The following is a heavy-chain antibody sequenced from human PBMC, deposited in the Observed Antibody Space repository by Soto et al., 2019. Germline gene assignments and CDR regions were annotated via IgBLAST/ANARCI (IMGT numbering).Heavy chain of an antibody. V-gene: IGHV1-3*01. Sequence: ASVKVSCKASGYTFTSYAMHWVRQAPGQRLEWMGWINAGNGNTKYSQKFQGRVTITRDTSASTAYMELNSLRVEDTAVYYCARAEDDYLDQDHFDFWGQGTLVTVSS. J-gene: IGHJ4*02. CDR2: INAGNGNT. CDR3: ARAEDDYLDQDHFDF. CDR1: GYTFTSYA. D-gene: IGHD4-17*01.